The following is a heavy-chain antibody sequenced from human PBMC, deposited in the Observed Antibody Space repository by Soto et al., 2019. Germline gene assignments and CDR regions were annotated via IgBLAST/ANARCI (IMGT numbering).Heavy chain of an antibody. J-gene: IGHJ5*02. D-gene: IGHD5-18*01. Sequence: SVKVSCKAPGGTFSSYTISWVRQAPGQGLEWMGRIIPILGIANYAQKFQGRVTITADKSTSTAYMELSSLRSEDTAVYYCARRSGYSYGTFDPWGQGTLVTVSS. CDR2: IIPILGIA. CDR1: GGTFSSYT. V-gene: IGHV1-69*02. CDR3: ARRSGYSYGTFDP.